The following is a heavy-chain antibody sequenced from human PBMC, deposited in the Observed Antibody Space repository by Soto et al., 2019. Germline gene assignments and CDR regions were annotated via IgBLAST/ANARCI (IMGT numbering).Heavy chain of an antibody. CDR2: IIPLFATT. D-gene: IGHD6-13*01. CDR1: GGLFSTYA. V-gene: IGHV1-69*01. Sequence: QVQLVQSGAEVRKPGSSVKVSSKASGGLFSTYAITWVRQAPGQGLEWVGGIIPLFATTHYAQKFQGRVTITADESTNTAYVELSRLRSEDTAVYYCAIDVSETASWSIHLWYLDLCGSGTLIIVSS. J-gene: IGHJ2*01. CDR3: AIDVSETASWSIHLWYLDL.